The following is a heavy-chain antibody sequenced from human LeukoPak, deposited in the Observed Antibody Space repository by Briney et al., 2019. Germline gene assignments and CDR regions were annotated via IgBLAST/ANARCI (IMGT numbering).Heavy chain of an antibody. CDR2: IYYSGST. Sequence: PSETLSLTFTVSGGSISSYYWSWIRQPPGKGLEWIGYIYYSGSTNYNPSLKSRVTISVDTSKNQFSLKLSSVTAADTAVYYCATFDYGGDNWFDPWGQGTLVTVSS. J-gene: IGHJ5*02. CDR3: ATFDYGGDNWFDP. V-gene: IGHV4-59*01. D-gene: IGHD4-23*01. CDR1: GGSISSYY.